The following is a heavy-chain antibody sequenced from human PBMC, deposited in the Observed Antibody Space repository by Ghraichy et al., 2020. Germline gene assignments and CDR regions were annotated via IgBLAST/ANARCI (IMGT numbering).Heavy chain of an antibody. Sequence: GSLSLNCTVSGYSINSGYFWGWVRQPPGKGLEWIGIMYHTGSTYYSSSLKSRVTISMDTSKNQFSLKLTSVTAADTAMYYCARDNREVDYWGQGILVTVSS. CDR3: ARDNREVDY. CDR2: MYHTGST. CDR1: GYSINSGYF. J-gene: IGHJ4*02. V-gene: IGHV4-38-2*02. D-gene: IGHD1-14*01.